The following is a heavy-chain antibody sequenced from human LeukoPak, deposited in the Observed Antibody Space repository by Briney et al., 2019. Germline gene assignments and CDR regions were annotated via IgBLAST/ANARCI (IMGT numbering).Heavy chain of an antibody. J-gene: IGHJ5*02. V-gene: IGHV1-8*01. CDR1: GYTFTTYD. Sequence: GASVKVSCKASGYTFTTYDINWVRQVTGQGLEWMGWMNPNSGNTGYAQKFQGRVTMTRNTSISTAYMELSSLRPEDTAVYYCARGPNKSDGGNSGSAWFDPWGQGTLVTVSS. D-gene: IGHD4-23*01. CDR2: MNPNSGNT. CDR3: ARGPNKSDGGNSGSAWFDP.